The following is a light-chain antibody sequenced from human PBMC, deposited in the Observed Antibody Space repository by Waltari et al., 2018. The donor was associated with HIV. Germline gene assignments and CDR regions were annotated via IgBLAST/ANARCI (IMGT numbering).Light chain of an antibody. CDR2: AAS. Sequence: AIQMSQSQPFLSATVGHRDIITCQASRDIRRVVGWYQQKPGKAPKLMIFAASSLQTGVPSTFSGSGSGTEFTLTISGLQPEDFATYYCLQDYFYPLTFGGGTKVEIK. CDR3: LQDYFYPLT. CDR1: RDIRRV. J-gene: IGKJ4*01. V-gene: IGKV1-6*01.